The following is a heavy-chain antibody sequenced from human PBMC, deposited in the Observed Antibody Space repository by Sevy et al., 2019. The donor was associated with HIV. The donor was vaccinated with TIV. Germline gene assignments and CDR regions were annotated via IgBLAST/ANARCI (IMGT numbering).Heavy chain of an antibody. J-gene: IGHJ4*02. V-gene: IGHV3-30*18. CDR3: AKDLNNKYENGDYCVGAFDN. Sequence: GGSLRLSCAASGFTFSNFGMHWVRQAPGKGLEWVAVISFDGSEHYYADSVKGRITISRDNSKNTLFLEMKSLRAEDTAVYYCAKDLNNKYENGDYCVGAFDNWGQGTRVTVSS. CDR1: GFTFSNFG. CDR2: ISFDGSEH. D-gene: IGHD2-21*01.